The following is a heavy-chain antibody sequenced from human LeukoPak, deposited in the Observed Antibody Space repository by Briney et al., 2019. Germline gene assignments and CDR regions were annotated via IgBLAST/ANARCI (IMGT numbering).Heavy chain of an antibody. J-gene: IGHJ6*02. CDR3: TTLDYGDQLVYYYYTMDV. Sequence: GGSLRLSCAASGFTFSSYSMNWVRQAPGKGLEWVSSISSSSSYIYYADSVKGRFTISRDNAKNSLYLQMNSLKTEDTAMYYCTTLDYGDQLVYYYYTMDVWGQGTTVTVSS. D-gene: IGHD4-17*01. CDR1: GFTFSSYS. CDR2: ISSSSSYI. V-gene: IGHV3-21*03.